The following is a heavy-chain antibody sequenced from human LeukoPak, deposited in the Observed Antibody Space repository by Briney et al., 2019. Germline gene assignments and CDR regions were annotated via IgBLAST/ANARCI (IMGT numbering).Heavy chain of an antibody. J-gene: IGHJ4*02. Sequence: GGSLRLSCAASGFTFSSYSMNWVRQAPGKGLEWVSSISSSSSYIYYADSVNGRFTISRDNAKNSLYLQMNSLRAEDTAVYYCASRTTRTTDDYWGQGTLVTVSS. CDR2: ISSSSSYI. D-gene: IGHD1-1*01. V-gene: IGHV3-21*01. CDR1: GFTFSSYS. CDR3: ASRTTRTTDDY.